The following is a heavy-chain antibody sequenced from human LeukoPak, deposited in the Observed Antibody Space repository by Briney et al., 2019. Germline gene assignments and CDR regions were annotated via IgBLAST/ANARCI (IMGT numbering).Heavy chain of an antibody. V-gene: IGHV1-2*02. CDR3: AKGRGQGRLVRRHLNWFDP. CDR1: GYTFTGYY. Sequence: ASVKVSCKASGYTFTGYYIHWVRQAPGQGLEWMGWINPNSGGTNYAQKFQGRVTMTRDASISTAYMEVSRLRSDDTAVYYCAKGRGQGRLVRRHLNWFDPWGQGTLVTVSS. D-gene: IGHD6-19*01. CDR2: INPNSGGT. J-gene: IGHJ5*02.